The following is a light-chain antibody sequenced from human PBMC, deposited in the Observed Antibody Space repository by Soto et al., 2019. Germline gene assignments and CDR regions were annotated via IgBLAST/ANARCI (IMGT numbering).Light chain of an antibody. V-gene: IGKV1-39*01. J-gene: IGKJ1*01. CDR3: QQSYSTPWT. CDR1: QSLGTY. Sequence: DIQMTQSPSSLSASVGDRVTITCRASQSLGTYLNWYQHKPGKAPKIIIYAASFLQPGVPSGFSGCGSGTEFTLTISSLQPEDFATYYCQQSYSTPWTFGQGTKVDIK. CDR2: AAS.